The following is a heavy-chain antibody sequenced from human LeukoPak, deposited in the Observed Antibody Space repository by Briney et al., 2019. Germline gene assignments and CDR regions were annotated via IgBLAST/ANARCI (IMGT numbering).Heavy chain of an antibody. D-gene: IGHD2-15*01. CDR3: AKGMVAATTGYFDY. V-gene: IGHV3-30*18. CDR2: ISYDGSNK. Sequence: PGGSLRLSCAASGFTFSSYGMHWVRQAPGKGLEWVAVISYDGSNKYYADSVKGRFTISRDNSKNTLYLQMNSLRAEDTAVYYCAKGMVAATTGYFDYWGQGTLVTVSS. J-gene: IGHJ4*02. CDR1: GFTFSSYG.